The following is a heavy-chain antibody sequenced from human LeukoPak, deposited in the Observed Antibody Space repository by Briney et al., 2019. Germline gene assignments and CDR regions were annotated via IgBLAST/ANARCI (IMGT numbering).Heavy chain of an antibody. CDR2: IYYGGST. D-gene: IGHD2-15*01. Sequence: SATLSLTCTVSGGSISSSDYYWGWIRQPPGKGLEWIGSIYYGGSTYYNPSLKSRVTISVDTSMNQFSLKLSFVTTADTAVYYCARALGYCSGGSCTRGYNWFDPWGQGTLVTVPS. CDR1: GGSISSSDYY. V-gene: IGHV4-39*01. J-gene: IGHJ5*02. CDR3: ARALGYCSGGSCTRGYNWFDP.